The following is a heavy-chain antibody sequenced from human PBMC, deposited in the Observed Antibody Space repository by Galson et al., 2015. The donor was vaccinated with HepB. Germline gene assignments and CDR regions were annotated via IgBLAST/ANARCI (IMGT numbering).Heavy chain of an antibody. D-gene: IGHD6-19*01. CDR3: ARDQRHSSGPYYYYYGMDV. Sequence: SLRLSCAASGFTFSSYSMNWVRQAPGKGLEWVSSISSSSSYIYYADSVKGRFTISRDNAKNSLYLQMNSLRAEDTAVYYCARDQRHSSGPYYYYYGMDVWGQGTTVTVSS. CDR1: GFTFSSYS. CDR2: ISSSSSYI. J-gene: IGHJ6*02. V-gene: IGHV3-21*01.